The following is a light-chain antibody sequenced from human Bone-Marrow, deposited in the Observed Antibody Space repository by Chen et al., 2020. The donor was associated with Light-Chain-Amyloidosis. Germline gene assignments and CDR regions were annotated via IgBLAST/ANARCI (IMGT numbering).Light chain of an antibody. J-gene: IGKJ1*01. CDR2: DAS. CDR3: QQYNSYSEWT. CDR1: QNINRW. V-gene: IGKV1-5*01. Sequence: DIQMTQSPSTLSASVGDSVTITCRAGQNINRWMAWYQQKPGKPPNLLIYDASTLEGGVPSRFSGSDSGTEFTLTISGLQPDDFATYYCQQYNSYSEWTFGQGTKVEIK.